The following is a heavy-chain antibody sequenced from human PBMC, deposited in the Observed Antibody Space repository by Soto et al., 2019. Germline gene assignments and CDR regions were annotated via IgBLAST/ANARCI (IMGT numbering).Heavy chain of an antibody. J-gene: IGHJ6*02. Sequence: SETLSLTCTVSGGSVSSGSYYWSWIRQPPGKGLEWIGYIYYSGSTNYNPSLKSRVTISVDTSKNQFSLKLSSVTAADTAVYYCARDGSSSWYKDYYYGMEVWGQGTTVTVSS. CDR1: GGSVSSGSYY. CDR3: ARDGSSSWYKDYYYGMEV. D-gene: IGHD6-13*01. CDR2: IYYSGST. V-gene: IGHV4-61*01.